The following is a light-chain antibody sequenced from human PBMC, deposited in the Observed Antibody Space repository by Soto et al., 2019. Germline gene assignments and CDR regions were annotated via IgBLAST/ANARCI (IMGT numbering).Light chain of an antibody. CDR2: GNN. J-gene: IGLJ2*01. CDR3: QSFDASLSGSV. V-gene: IGLV1-40*01. Sequence: QSVLTQPPSVSGAPGRRVTISCTGTSSNIGAGYDVHWYQQLPGTAPKLLIHGNNNRPSGVPDRFSGSKSGTSASLAITGLQAEDEADYYCQSFDASLSGSVFGGGTKLTVL. CDR1: SSNIGAGYD.